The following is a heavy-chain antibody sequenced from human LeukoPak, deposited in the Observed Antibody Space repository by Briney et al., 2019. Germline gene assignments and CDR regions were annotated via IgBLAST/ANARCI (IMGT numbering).Heavy chain of an antibody. CDR3: ARDSSGWYYFDP. Sequence: GGSLRLSCAASGLSVSSNYMSWIRQTPGKGLEWVSVIYSGGSTYYANSVKGRFTISRDNSKNTLYLQMNSLRAEDTAVYYCARDSSGWYYFDPWGQGTLVTVSS. CDR2: IYSGGST. J-gene: IGHJ4*02. CDR1: GLSVSSNY. D-gene: IGHD6-19*01. V-gene: IGHV3-53*01.